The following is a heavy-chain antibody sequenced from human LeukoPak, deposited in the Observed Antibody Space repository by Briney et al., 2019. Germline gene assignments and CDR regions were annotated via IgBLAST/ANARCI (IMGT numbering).Heavy chain of an antibody. CDR1: GFSLSTSGVG. V-gene: IGHV2-5*01. J-gene: IGHJ4*02. CDR2: IYWNDDK. D-gene: IGHD6-13*01. Sequence: SGPTLVKPTQTLTLTCTFSGFSLSTSGVGVGWIRQPPGKALEWLALIYWNDDKRYSPSLKSRLTITEDTSKNQVVLTMTNMDPVDTATYYCARTLIATADRPFDYWAQGTLVTVSS. CDR3: ARTLIATADRPFDY.